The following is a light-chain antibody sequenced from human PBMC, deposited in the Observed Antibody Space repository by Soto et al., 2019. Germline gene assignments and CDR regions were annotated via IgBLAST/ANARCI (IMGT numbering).Light chain of an antibody. CDR3: QQYGSSPQT. J-gene: IGKJ1*01. CDR2: DAS. CDR1: QTVSISY. V-gene: IGKV3-20*01. Sequence: EIVLTQSPGTLSLSPGERATLSCRASQTVSISYLAWYQQKPGQAPRLLIYDASSRATGIPDRFSGSGSGTDFTLTISRLEPEDFAVYYCQQYGSSPQTFGQGTKVDIK.